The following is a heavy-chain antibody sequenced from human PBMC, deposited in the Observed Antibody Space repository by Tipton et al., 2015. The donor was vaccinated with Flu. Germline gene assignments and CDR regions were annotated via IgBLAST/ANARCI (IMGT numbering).Heavy chain of an antibody. J-gene: IGHJ5*01. Sequence: LRLSCTISGDSISSNYYWGWIRQPPGKGLEWIGLTYTNGDTTYNPSLKSRVTISIDTSKNQLSLTLTSVTAADTAVYYCARDSGAYPLGFDPWGRGTLVTVSS. V-gene: IGHV4-61*02. D-gene: IGHD2-15*01. CDR2: TYTNGDT. CDR3: ARDSGAYPLGFDP. CDR1: GDSISSNYY.